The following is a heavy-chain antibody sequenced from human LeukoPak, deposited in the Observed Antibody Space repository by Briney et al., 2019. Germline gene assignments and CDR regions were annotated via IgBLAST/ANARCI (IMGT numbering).Heavy chain of an antibody. CDR3: ARAPRDGYNYGADY. V-gene: IGHV4-61*02. J-gene: IGHJ4*02. D-gene: IGHD5-24*01. CDR2: VYSGGGT. CDR1: GGSISSGRYY. Sequence: SETLSLTCTVSGGSISSGRYYWTWIRQPAGTGLEWIGRVYSGGGTKYNPSLKSRVTISLDTSGNQFSLTLSSVTAADTAVYYCARAPRDGYNYGADYWGQGTLVTVSS.